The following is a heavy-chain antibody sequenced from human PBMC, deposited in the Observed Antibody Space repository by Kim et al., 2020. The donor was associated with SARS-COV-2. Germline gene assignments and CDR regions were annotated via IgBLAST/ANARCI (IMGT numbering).Heavy chain of an antibody. D-gene: IGHD3-9*01. CDR1: GGSISSYY. Sequence: SETLSLTCTVSGGSISSYYWSWIRQPPGKGLEWIGYIYYSGSTNYNPSLKSRVTISVDTSKNQFSLKLSSVTAADTAVYYCARLNYDILTGYYPIVTFDYWGQGTLVTVSS. J-gene: IGHJ4*02. V-gene: IGHV4-59*01. CDR3: ARLNYDILTGYYPIVTFDY. CDR2: IYYSGST.